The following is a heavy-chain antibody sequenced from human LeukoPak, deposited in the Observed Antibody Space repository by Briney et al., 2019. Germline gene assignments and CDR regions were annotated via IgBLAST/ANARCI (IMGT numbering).Heavy chain of an antibody. D-gene: IGHD6-6*01. J-gene: IGHJ4*02. CDR1: GGSISSYY. Sequence: SETLSLTCTVSGGSISSYYWSWIRQPPGKGLEWIGYIYYSGSTNYNPSLKRRVTISVDTSNNQFSLKLSSVTAADTAVYYCASGKARRFDYWGQGTLVTVSS. V-gene: IGHV4-59*01. CDR3: ASGKARRFDY. CDR2: IYYSGST.